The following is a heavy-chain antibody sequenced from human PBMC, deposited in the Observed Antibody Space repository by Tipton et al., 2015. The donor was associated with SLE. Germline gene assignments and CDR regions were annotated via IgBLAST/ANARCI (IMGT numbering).Heavy chain of an antibody. CDR3: ARDGYGDYGRFGFDY. Sequence: TLSLTCTVSGGSINNYYWTWIRQPAGKGLEWVGRFYSSGSANFNPSLESRVTMSVDMSKNQFSLNLSSVTAADTAVYYCARDGYGDYGRFGFDYWGQGTLVTVSS. V-gene: IGHV4-4*07. CDR1: GGSINNYY. D-gene: IGHD4-17*01. J-gene: IGHJ4*02. CDR2: FYSSGSA.